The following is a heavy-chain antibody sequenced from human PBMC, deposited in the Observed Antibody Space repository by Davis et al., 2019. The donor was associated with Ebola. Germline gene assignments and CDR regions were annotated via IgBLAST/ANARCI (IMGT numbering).Heavy chain of an antibody. CDR3: AGTYGGYVGY. CDR1: GFTFSSYR. J-gene: IGHJ4*02. D-gene: IGHD4/OR15-4a*01. CDR2: IKQDGSEK. Sequence: GGSLRLSCAASGFTFSSYRMSWVRQAPGQGLAWVANIKQDGSEKYYVDSVKGRFTISRDNAKNSLYLQMNSLRAEDTAVYYCAGTYGGYVGYWGQGTLVTVSS. V-gene: IGHV3-7*01.